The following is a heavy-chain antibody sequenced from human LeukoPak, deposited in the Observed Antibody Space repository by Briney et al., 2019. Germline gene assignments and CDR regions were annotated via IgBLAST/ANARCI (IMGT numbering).Heavy chain of an antibody. V-gene: IGHV4-34*01. CDR3: ARARRRVVQNYFDY. D-gene: IGHD2-15*01. CDR2: INHSGST. CDR1: GGSFSGYY. J-gene: IGHJ4*02. Sequence: SETLSLTCAVYGGSFSGYYWSWIRQPPGKGLEWIGEINHSGSTNYNPSLKSRVTISVDTSKNQFSLKLSSVTAADTAVYYCARARRRVVQNYFDYWGQGTLVTVSS.